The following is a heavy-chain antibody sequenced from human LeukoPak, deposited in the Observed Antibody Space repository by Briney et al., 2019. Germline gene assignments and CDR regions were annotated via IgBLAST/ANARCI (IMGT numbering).Heavy chain of an antibody. D-gene: IGHD3-10*01. Sequence: GGSLRLSCAASGFTFSSYWMHWVRQAPGKGLVWVSRINSDGSSTSYADSVKGRFTISRDNAKNTLYLQMNSLRAEDTAVYYCSSWVYYGSGSLDYWGQGTLVTVSS. J-gene: IGHJ4*02. CDR2: INSDGSST. CDR1: GFTFSSYW. V-gene: IGHV3-74*01. CDR3: SSWVYYGSGSLDY.